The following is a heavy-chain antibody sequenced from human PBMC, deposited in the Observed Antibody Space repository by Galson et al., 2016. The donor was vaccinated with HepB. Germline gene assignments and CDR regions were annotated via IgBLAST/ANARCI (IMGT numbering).Heavy chain of an antibody. CDR2: IHYSGRP. D-gene: IGHD6-19*01. Sequence: TLSLTCTVSGGSISSGGYYWTWIRQHPGKGLEWIGYIHYSGRPYYNPSLKSRVIISVDTSKNQFSLKLSSVTAADTAVYYGARDRWYSSGWFSPDDYYGMDVWGQGTTVTVSS. V-gene: IGHV4-31*03. CDR1: GGSISSGGYY. CDR3: ARDRWYSSGWFSPDDYYGMDV. J-gene: IGHJ6*02.